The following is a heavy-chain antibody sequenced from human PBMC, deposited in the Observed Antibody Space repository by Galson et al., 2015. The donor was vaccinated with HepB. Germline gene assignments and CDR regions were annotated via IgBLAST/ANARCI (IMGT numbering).Heavy chain of an antibody. CDR3: ARRLGYCSSTSCYGGYYFDY. D-gene: IGHD2-2*01. Sequence: SETLSLTCTVSGGSISSYYWSWIRQPPGKGLEWIGYIYYSGSTNYSPSLKSRVTISVDTSKNQFSLKLSSVTAADTAVYYCARRLGYCSSTSCYGGYYFDYWGQGTLVTVSS. V-gene: IGHV4-59*01. CDR2: IYYSGST. J-gene: IGHJ4*02. CDR1: GGSISSYY.